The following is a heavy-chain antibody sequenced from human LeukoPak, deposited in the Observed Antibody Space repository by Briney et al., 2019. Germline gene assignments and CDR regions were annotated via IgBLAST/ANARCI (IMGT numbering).Heavy chain of an antibody. CDR3: AKDRYYDDSSGSIYFDY. CDR1: GFTFSSYG. J-gene: IGHJ4*02. D-gene: IGHD3-22*01. Sequence: GGSLRLSCAASGFTFSSYGMHWVRQAPGKGLEWVAVISYDGSNKYYADSVKGRFTISRDNSKNTLYLPMNSLRTEDTAVYYCAKDRYYDDSSGSIYFDYWGQGTLVTVSS. CDR2: ISYDGSNK. V-gene: IGHV3-30*18.